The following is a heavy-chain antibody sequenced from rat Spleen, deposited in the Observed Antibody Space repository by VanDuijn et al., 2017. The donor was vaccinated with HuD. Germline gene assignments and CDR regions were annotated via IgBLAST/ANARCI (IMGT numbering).Heavy chain of an antibody. CDR1: GFTLSDYY. CDR3: ARQGDYSIGDY. Sequence: EVQLVESDGGLVQPGRSLKLSCAASGFTLSDYYMAWVRQAPTKGLEWVATISYDGSSTYYRDSVKGRFTISRDNAKSTLYLQMDSLRSEDTATYYCARQGDYSIGDYWGQGVMVTVSS. D-gene: IGHD1-5*01. J-gene: IGHJ2*01. CDR2: ISYDGSST. V-gene: IGHV5-29*01.